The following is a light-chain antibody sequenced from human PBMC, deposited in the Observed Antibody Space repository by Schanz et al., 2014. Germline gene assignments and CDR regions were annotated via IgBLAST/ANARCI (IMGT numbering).Light chain of an antibody. CDR3: QQYYTTPDT. CDR1: LSVLHSNNKDY. V-gene: IGKV4-1*01. Sequence: IVVPQSPDSLAVSLGERATINCKSSLSVLHSNNKDYLAWYQQKPGQPPKLLIYWASTRESWVPDRFSGSGSGTDFTLTISSLQAEDVAVYYCQQYYTTPDTFGQGTKLEIK. CDR2: WAS. J-gene: IGKJ2*01.